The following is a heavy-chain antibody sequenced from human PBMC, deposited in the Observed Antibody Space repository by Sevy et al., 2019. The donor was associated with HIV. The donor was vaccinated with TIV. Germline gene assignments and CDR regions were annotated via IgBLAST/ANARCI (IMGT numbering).Heavy chain of an antibody. V-gene: IGHV1-69*13. CDR1: GGTFSSYA. CDR3: ARARITIFGVVIDLSYYNYGMDV. J-gene: IGHJ6*02. CDR2: IIPIFGTA. D-gene: IGHD3-3*01. Sequence: ASVKVSCKASGGTFSSYAISWVRQAPGQGLEWMGGIIPIFGTANYAQKFQGRVTITADESTSTAYMELSSLRSEDTAVYYCARARITIFGVVIDLSYYNYGMDVWGQGTTVTVSS.